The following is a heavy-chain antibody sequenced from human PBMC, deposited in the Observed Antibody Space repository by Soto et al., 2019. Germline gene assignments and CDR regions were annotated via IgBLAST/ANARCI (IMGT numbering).Heavy chain of an antibody. CDR3: ARDQNGSGNYYTRYFDY. CDR1: GGSISRSSYF. V-gene: IGHV4-39*02. J-gene: IGHJ4*02. D-gene: IGHD3-10*01. CDR2: IYYSGST. Sequence: SETLSLTCTVSGGSISRSSYFWGWIRQPPGKGLEWIGNIYYSGSTYYNPSLKSRVTISVDTSKNQFSLKLSSVTAADTAVYYCARDQNGSGNYYTRYFDYWGQGTLVTVSS.